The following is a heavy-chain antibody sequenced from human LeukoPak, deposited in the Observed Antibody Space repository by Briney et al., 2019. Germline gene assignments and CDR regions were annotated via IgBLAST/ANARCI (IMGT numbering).Heavy chain of an antibody. CDR1: GGSISSYY. Sequence: SETLSLTCTVSGGSISSYYWSWIRQPAGQGLEWIGRIYTSGSTNYNPSLKSRVTMSVDTSKNQFSLKLSSVTAADTAVYYCASSLLWFGDSKFWFDPWGQGTLVTVSS. J-gene: IGHJ5*02. V-gene: IGHV4-4*07. CDR3: ASSLLWFGDSKFWFDP. D-gene: IGHD3-10*01. CDR2: IYTSGST.